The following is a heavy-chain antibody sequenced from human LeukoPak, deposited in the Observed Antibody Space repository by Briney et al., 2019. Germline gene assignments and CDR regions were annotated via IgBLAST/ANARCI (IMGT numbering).Heavy chain of an antibody. V-gene: IGHV4-4*02. CDR3: AREDSGSYYNYYYFYMDV. Sequence: PSGTLSLTCAVSGGSISSSNWWSWVRQLPGKGLEWIGEIYHSGSTNYNPSLKSRVTISVDKSKNQFSLRLSSVTAADTAVYYCAREDSGSYYNYYYFYMDVWGKGTTVTISS. CDR2: IYHSGST. J-gene: IGHJ6*03. CDR1: GGSISSSNW. D-gene: IGHD3-10*01.